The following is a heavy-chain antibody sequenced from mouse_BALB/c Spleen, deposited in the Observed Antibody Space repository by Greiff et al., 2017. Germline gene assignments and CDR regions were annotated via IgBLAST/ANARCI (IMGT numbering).Heavy chain of an antibody. Sequence: QVQLQQSGAELVKPGASVKLSCKASGYTFTSYYMYWVKQRPGQGLEWIGEINPSNGGTNFNEKFKSKATLTVDKSSSTAYMQLSSLTSEDSAVYYCTRSTMITTQFAYWGQGTLVTVSA. V-gene: IGHV1S81*02. D-gene: IGHD2-4*01. CDR1: GYTFTSYY. CDR2: INPSNGGT. J-gene: IGHJ3*01. CDR3: TRSTMITTQFAY.